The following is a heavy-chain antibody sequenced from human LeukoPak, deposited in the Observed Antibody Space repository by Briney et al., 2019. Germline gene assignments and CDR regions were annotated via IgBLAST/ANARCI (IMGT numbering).Heavy chain of an antibody. CDR1: GGFFSGYY. J-gene: IGHJ5*02. Sequence: SETLSLTCAVYGGFFSGYYWSWIRQPPGKGLEWIGEINHSGSTNYNPSLKSRVTISVDTSKNQFSLKLSSVTAADTAVYYCARGGFDPWGKGTLVTVSS. CDR2: INHSGST. V-gene: IGHV4-34*01. CDR3: ARGGFDP.